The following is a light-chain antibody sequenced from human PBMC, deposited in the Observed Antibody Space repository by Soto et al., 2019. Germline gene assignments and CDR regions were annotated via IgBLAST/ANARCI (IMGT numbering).Light chain of an antibody. V-gene: IGKV1D-12*01. CDR2: ATS. Sequence: DIQMTQSPSPVSASVGDTVTITCRASQGIYSRLAWYQQKPGKAPELLIYATSTLQNGVPSRFSGSGFGTDFTLSISSLQPEDSASYFCQQTDDFPLTFGGGTKVEI. CDR3: QQTDDFPLT. J-gene: IGKJ4*01. CDR1: QGIYSR.